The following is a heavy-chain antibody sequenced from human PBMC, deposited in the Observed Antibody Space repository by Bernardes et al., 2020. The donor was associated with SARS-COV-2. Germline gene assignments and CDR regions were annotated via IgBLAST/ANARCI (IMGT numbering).Heavy chain of an antibody. D-gene: IGHD3-10*01. V-gene: IGHV4-59*01. Sequence: SETLSLTCTVSGGSISGYYWSWIRQPPGKGLEWIGYIYNSGSTNYHPSLKSRVTISLDTSNNHFSLRLTSVIAADTAVYYCARGVQGVIITSAYYYGMDVCGQGTTVTVSS. CDR2: IYNSGST. CDR1: GGSISGYY. J-gene: IGHJ6*02. CDR3: ARGVQGVIITSAYYYGMDV.